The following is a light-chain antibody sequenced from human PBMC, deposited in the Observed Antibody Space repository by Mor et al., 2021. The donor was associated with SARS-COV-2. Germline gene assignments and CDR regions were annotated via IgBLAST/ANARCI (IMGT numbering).Light chain of an antibody. CDR3: QQYYISPRT. V-gene: IGKV4-1*01. J-gene: IGKJ2*02. Sequence: RDSGVPDRFSGSGSGTDFTLTISGLQAEDVAVYYCQQYYISPRTFGQGTKLE.